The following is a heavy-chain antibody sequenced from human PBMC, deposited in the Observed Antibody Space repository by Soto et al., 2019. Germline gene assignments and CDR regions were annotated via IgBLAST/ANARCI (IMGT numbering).Heavy chain of an antibody. V-gene: IGHV4-39*01. CDR3: APLTVSLSGPYGIHV. CDR1: GYSVSSSDYY. D-gene: IGHD2-15*01. Sequence: PSETLSLTCSVSGYSVSSSDYYWAWIRQPPGKGLEWIGSIFYSGLTYYNPPLKSRVTLSVDTSKNQFSVRLTSVTAADTAVYYCAPLTVSLSGPYGIHVWGQGTTVTVSS. CDR2: IFYSGLT. J-gene: IGHJ6*02.